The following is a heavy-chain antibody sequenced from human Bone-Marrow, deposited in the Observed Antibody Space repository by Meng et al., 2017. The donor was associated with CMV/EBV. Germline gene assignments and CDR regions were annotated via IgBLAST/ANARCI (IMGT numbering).Heavy chain of an antibody. CDR3: GRSNYYYYGMDV. V-gene: IGHV4-59*01. J-gene: IGHJ6*02. Sequence: SETLSLTCSVSGGSIGSYYWSWIRQPPGKGLGWIGNIYYSGSTNYNPFLKSRVAISVDTSKNQFSLNLTSVTAADTAVYYCGRSNYYYYGMDVWGQGTSVTVSS. CDR2: IYYSGST. CDR1: GGSIGSYY.